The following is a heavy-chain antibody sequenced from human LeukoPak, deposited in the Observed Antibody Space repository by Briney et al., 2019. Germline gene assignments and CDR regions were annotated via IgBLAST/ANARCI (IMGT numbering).Heavy chain of an antibody. CDR1: GGSISSYY. Sequence: SETLSLTCTVSGGSISSYYWSWIRQPPGKGLEWIGYTYYSGSTNYNPSLKSRVTISVDTSKNQFSLKLSSVTAADTAVYYCARVRSAYYDSSGYPYYFDYWGQGTLVTVSS. D-gene: IGHD3-22*01. CDR3: ARVRSAYYDSSGYPYYFDY. J-gene: IGHJ4*02. V-gene: IGHV4-59*01. CDR2: TYYSGST.